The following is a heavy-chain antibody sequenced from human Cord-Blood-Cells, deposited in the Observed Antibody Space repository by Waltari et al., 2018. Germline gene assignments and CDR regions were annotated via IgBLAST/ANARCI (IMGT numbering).Heavy chain of an antibody. V-gene: IGHV4-31*03. J-gene: IGHJ4*02. CDR3: ARVTPGPSSPYLYYFDY. CDR1: GGSISSGGYY. Sequence: QVQLQESGPGLVKPSQTLSLTCPVSGGSISSGGYYWSWIRQHPGKGLEWIGYIYYSGSTYYNPSLKSRVTISVDTSKNQFSLKLSSVTAADTAVYYCARVTPGPSSPYLYYFDYWGQGTLVTVSS. CDR2: IYYSGST. D-gene: IGHD6-6*01.